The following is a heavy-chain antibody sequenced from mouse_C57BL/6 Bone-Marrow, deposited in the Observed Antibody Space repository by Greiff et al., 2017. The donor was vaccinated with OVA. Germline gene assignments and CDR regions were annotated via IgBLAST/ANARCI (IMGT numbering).Heavy chain of an antibody. V-gene: IGHV1-82*01. CDR2: IYPGDGDT. CDR1: GYAFSSSW. J-gene: IGHJ4*01. CDR3: ARRWLPPYYYAMDY. D-gene: IGHD2-3*01. Sequence: VQLQQSGPELVKPGASVKISCKASGYAFSSSWMNWVKQRPGKGLEWIGRIYPGDGDTNYNGKFKGKATLTADKSSSTAYMQLSSLTSEDSAVYFCARRWLPPYYYAMDYWGQGTSVTVSS.